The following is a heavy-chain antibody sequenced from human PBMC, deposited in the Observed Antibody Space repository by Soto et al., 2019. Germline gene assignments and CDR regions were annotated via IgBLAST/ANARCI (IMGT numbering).Heavy chain of an antibody. Sequence: QVQLQQWGAGLLKPSETLSLTCAVYGGSFSGYYWSWIRQPPGKGLEWIGEINHSGSTNYNPSLKSRVTISVDTSKNQFSLKLSSVTAADTAVYYCARGPRAYYDFWSGDPIYNWFDPWGQGTLVAVSS. CDR3: ARGPRAYYDFWSGDPIYNWFDP. V-gene: IGHV4-34*01. D-gene: IGHD3-3*01. CDR1: GGSFSGYY. CDR2: INHSGST. J-gene: IGHJ5*02.